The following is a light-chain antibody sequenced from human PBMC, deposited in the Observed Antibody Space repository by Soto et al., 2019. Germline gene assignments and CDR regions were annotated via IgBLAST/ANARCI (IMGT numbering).Light chain of an antibody. J-gene: IGLJ1*01. V-gene: IGLV7-46*01. CDR3: LLSSKGAYV. CDR2: DTT. Sequence: QAVVTQEPSLTVSPGGTVTLTCGSSTGAVTSGHSPYWFQQRPGQAPRTLIYDTTNKHSWTPARFSGSLLGGKAALTLSGAQPEDEAEYYCLLSSKGAYVFGTGTKVTVL. CDR1: TGAVTSGHS.